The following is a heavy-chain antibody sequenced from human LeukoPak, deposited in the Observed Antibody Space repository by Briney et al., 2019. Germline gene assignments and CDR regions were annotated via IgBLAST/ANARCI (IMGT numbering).Heavy chain of an antibody. CDR2: IIPIFGTA. Sequence: KISCKGSGYSFTSYWIGWVRQAPGQGLEWMGGIIPIFGTANYAQKFQGRVTITADESTSTAYMELSSLRSEDTAVYYCARVLYCSSTSCYGYRRVFDPWGQGTLVTVSS. J-gene: IGHJ5*02. D-gene: IGHD2-2*01. CDR3: ARVLYCSSTSCYGYRRVFDP. CDR1: GYSFTSYW. V-gene: IGHV1-69*01.